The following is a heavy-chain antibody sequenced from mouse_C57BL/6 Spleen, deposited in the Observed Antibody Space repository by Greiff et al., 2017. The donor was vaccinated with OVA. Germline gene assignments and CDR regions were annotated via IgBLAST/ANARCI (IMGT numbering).Heavy chain of an antibody. J-gene: IGHJ2*01. CDR1: GYSITSGYY. V-gene: IGHV3-6*01. CDR2: ISYDGSN. CDR3: ARSDDYDDY. Sequence: EVQLVESGPGLVKPSQSLSLTCSVTGYSITSGYYWNWIRQFPGNKLEWMGYISYDGSNNYNPSLKNRISITRDTSKNQFFLKLNSVTTEDTATYYCARSDDYDDYWGQGTTLTVSS. D-gene: IGHD2-4*01.